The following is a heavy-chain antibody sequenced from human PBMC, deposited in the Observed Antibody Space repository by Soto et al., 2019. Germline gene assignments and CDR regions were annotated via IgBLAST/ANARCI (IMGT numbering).Heavy chain of an antibody. V-gene: IGHV1-69*13. CDR1: GGTFSKNT. J-gene: IGHJ4*02. Sequence: SVKVSCKASGGTFSKNTISWVRQAPGQGREWMGGIMPVFGRPNYAQKFQGRVTITADEYTRTAYMELSRLKSDDTAVYYCARQFDYDTSGYYYAYWGQGAQVTVSS. CDR3: ARQFDYDTSGYYYAY. D-gene: IGHD3-22*01. CDR2: IMPVFGRP.